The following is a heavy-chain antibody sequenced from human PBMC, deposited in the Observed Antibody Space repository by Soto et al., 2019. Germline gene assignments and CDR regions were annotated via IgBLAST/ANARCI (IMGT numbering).Heavy chain of an antibody. V-gene: IGHV1-69*02. J-gene: IGHJ4*02. Sequence: QVQLVQSGAEVKKPGSSVKVSCKASGGTFSSYTISWVQQAPGQGLEWMGRIIPILGIANYAQKFQCRVTITAEKSTSTGYMELSSLRSEDTDVDYFASPRSLMGWDFAYWGQGTLVTVS. CDR3: ASPRSLMGWDFAY. CDR1: GGTFSSYT. CDR2: IIPILGIA. D-gene: IGHD2-8*01.